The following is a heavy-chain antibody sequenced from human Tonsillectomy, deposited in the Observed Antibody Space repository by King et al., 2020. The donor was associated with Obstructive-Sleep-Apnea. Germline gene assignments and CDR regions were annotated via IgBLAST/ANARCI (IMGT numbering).Heavy chain of an antibody. CDR2: IDPHSGGT. V-gene: IGHV1-2*02. J-gene: IGHJ4*02. Sequence: QLVQSGAEVKKPGASVKVSCKTSGYTFTGYYLYWVRQAPGQGLECMGWIDPHSGGTNPAQKFQGRVTMTRDTSISTAYMELRNLRSDGTAVYYCARDRVVSTITMPLDYWGQGTLVTVSS. CDR1: GYTFTGYY. D-gene: IGHD5/OR15-5a*01. CDR3: ARDRVVSTITMPLDY.